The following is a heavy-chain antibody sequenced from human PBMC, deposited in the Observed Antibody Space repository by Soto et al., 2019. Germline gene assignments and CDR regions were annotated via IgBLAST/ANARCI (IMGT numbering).Heavy chain of an antibody. CDR1: GYTFTSYY. J-gene: IGHJ6*02. Sequence: QVQLVQSGAEVKKPGASVKVSCKASGYTFTSYYMHWVRQAPGQGLEWMGIINPSGGSTSYAQKFQGRVTMTRDTSTSTVYMELSSLRSEDTAVYYCARDLTIAAATYGMDVWGQGTTVTVSS. CDR2: INPSGGST. CDR3: ARDLTIAAATYGMDV. V-gene: IGHV1-46*03. D-gene: IGHD6-13*01.